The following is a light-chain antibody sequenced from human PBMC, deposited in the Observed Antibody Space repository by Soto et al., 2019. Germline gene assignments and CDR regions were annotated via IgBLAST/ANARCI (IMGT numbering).Light chain of an antibody. J-gene: IGLJ2*01. CDR3: HVWDSSSDHSVV. CDR2: YDS. Sequence: SYELTQPPSVSVAPGKTARITCGGNNIGSKSVHWYQQKPGQAPVLVIYYDSDRPSGIPERLSGANSGNTATLTISRVEAGDEADYYCHVWDSSSDHSVVFGGGTKLTVL. V-gene: IGLV3-21*04. CDR1: NIGSKS.